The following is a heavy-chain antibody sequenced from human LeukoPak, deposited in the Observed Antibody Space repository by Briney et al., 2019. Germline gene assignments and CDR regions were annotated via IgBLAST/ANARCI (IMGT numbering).Heavy chain of an antibody. V-gene: IGHV4-39*01. CDR1: GGSISTIPLY. CDR3: ASTRAYGYGSNDFDY. D-gene: IGHD5-18*01. Sequence: SETLSLTCTVSGGSISTIPLYWGWIRQPPGKGLEWIGSIFDTGSTYDNPSLKSRVTISVDTSRNQFSLKLTSVTAADTAVYYCASTRAYGYGSNDFDYWGQGTLVTVSS. J-gene: IGHJ4*02. CDR2: IFDTGST.